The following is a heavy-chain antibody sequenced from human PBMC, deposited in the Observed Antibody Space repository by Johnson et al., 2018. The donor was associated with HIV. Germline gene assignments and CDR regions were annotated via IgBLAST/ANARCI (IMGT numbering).Heavy chain of an antibody. J-gene: IGHJ3*02. CDR1: GFTFNNYA. CDR3: AREGSVGAAGRVIDI. D-gene: IGHD2-15*01. CDR2: ISYAGSDK. Sequence: QVQLVESGGGVVQPGRSLRLSCAASGFTFNNYAMHWVRQAPGKGLEWVAVISYAGSDKYQADSVKGRFTISRDNSKNSLYLQMNSLRAEDTAVYYCAREGSVGAAGRVIDIWGQGTMVTVSS. V-gene: IGHV3-30*04.